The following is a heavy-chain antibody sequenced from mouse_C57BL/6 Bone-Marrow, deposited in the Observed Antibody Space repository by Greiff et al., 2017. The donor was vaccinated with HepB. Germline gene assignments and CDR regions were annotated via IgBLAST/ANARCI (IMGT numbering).Heavy chain of an antibody. CDR1: GYAFSSSW. CDR2: IYPGDGYT. Sequence: VQLQESGPELVKPGASVKISCKASGYAFSSSWMNWVKQRPGKGLEWIGRIYPGDGYTNYNGKFKGKATLTADKSSSTAYMQLSSLTSEDSAVYICAREQIYYDYLYAMDYWGKGTAVTVSS. J-gene: IGHJ4*01. CDR3: AREQIYYDYLYAMDY. V-gene: IGHV1-82*01. D-gene: IGHD2-4*01.